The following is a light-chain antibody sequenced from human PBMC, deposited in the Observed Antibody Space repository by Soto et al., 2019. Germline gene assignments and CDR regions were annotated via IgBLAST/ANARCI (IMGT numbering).Light chain of an antibody. V-gene: IGKV3-15*01. CDR3: QQYNNWWT. Sequence: EIVMTQSPATLSVSPWQRATLSCRASQSDSTNLAWYQQKPGQAPRLLIYGASTRDTGIPARFSGSGSGRELTLSISSQQSEDFGVYYCQQYNNWWTFGQGTKVEIK. CDR1: QSDSTN. CDR2: GAS. J-gene: IGKJ1*01.